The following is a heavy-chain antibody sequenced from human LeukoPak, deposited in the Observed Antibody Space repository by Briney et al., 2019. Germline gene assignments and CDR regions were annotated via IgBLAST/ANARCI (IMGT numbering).Heavy chain of an antibody. V-gene: IGHV4-59*01. CDR3: ARGGYYYDSRNYPSFGGLNFAY. J-gene: IGHJ4*02. CDR2: IYHPGST. D-gene: IGHD3-22*01. CDR1: GASINSYY. Sequence: SETLSLTCSVSGASINSYYWSWIRQPPGRGLEWIGYIYHPGSTNYNSSFRSRVTISVDPSKNQVSLRLSSVTTADTAVYYCARGGYYYDSRNYPSFGGLNFAYWGQGSLVTVSS.